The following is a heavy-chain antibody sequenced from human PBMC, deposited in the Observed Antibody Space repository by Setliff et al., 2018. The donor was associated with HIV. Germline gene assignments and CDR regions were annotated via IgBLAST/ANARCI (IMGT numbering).Heavy chain of an antibody. CDR1: GFPYNHYA. V-gene: IGHV3-21*01. D-gene: IGHD6-19*01. CDR3: ARAPDGSGWAHVGHYYMDV. Sequence: GGSLRLSCAASGFPYNHYAMNWVRQAPGKGLEWVASISSGGTYIHHADSLKDRFTISRDNAKNSLFLQMTSLRVEDTAVYYCARAPDGSGWAHVGHYYMDVWSKGSTVTVSS. CDR2: ISSGGTYI. J-gene: IGHJ6*03.